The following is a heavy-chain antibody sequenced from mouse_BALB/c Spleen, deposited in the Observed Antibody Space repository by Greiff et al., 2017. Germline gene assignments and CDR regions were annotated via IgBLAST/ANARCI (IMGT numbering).Heavy chain of an antibody. V-gene: IGHV5-6-3*01. Sequence: EVKLMESGGGLVQPGGSLKLSCAASGFTFSSYGMSWVRQTPDKRLELVATINSNGGSTYYPDSVKGRFTISRDNAKNTLYLQMSSLKSEDTAMYYCARDRGYYPYYYAMDYWGQGTSVTVSS. CDR2: INSNGGST. CDR1: GFTFSSYG. CDR3: ARDRGYYPYYYAMDY. D-gene: IGHD2-3*01. J-gene: IGHJ4*01.